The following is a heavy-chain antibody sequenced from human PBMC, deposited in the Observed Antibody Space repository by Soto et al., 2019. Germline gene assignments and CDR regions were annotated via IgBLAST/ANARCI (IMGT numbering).Heavy chain of an antibody. J-gene: IGHJ1*01. CDR3: ARDGGREGYNYGEYFQH. Sequence: ASVKVSCKASGYTFTSYAMHWARQAPGQRLEWMGWINAGNGNTKYSQKFQGRVTITRDTSASTAYMELSSLRSEDTAVYYCARDGGREGYNYGEYFQHWGQGTPVTVSS. V-gene: IGHV1-3*01. CDR2: INAGNGNT. D-gene: IGHD2-15*01. CDR1: GYTFTSYA.